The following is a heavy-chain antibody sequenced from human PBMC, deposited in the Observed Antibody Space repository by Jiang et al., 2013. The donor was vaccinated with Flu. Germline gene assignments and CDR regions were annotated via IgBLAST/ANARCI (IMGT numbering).Heavy chain of an antibody. CDR2: IIPIFGTA. CDR3: ARVVLWFGESPNWYFDL. Sequence: EVKKPGSSVKVSCKASGGTFSSYAISWVRQAPGQGLEWMGGIIPIFGTANYAQKFQGRVTITADESTSTAYMELSSLRSEDTAVYYCARVVLWFGESPNWYFDLWGRGTLVTVSS. V-gene: IGHV1-69*01. J-gene: IGHJ2*01. CDR1: GGTFSSYA. D-gene: IGHD3-10*01.